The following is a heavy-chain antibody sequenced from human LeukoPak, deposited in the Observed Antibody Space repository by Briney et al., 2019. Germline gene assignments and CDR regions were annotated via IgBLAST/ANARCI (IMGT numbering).Heavy chain of an antibody. D-gene: IGHD2-21*02. CDR2: SRNRAKTYTI. CDR1: GFTFSDHY. J-gene: IGHJ4*02. Sequence: PGGSLRLSCAASGFTFSDHYMDWVRQAPGKGLEWVGRSRNRAKTYTIEYAASVKGRFTISRDEANDSLFLQMNSLKTEDTAVYYCARIAYCVSDCLRPIDFWGQGTLVTVSS. CDR3: ARIAYCVSDCLRPIDF. V-gene: IGHV3-72*01.